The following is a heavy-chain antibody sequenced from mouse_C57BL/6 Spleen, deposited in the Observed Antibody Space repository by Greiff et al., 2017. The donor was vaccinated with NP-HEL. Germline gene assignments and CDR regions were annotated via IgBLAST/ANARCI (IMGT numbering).Heavy chain of an antibody. Sequence: QVQLQQPGAELVRPGTSVKLSCTASGYTFTSYWMHWVKQRPGQGLEWIGVIDPSYSYTNYNQKFKGKATLTVDTSSSTAYMQRSSLTAEDSAVYYGASSPGAYWGQGTLVTVSA. CDR3: ASSPGAY. V-gene: IGHV1-59*01. CDR2: IDPSYSYT. CDR1: GYTFTSYW. J-gene: IGHJ3*01.